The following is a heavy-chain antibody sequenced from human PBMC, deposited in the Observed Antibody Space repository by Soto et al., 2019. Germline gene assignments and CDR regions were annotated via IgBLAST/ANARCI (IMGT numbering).Heavy chain of an antibody. CDR2: ISYDGSNK. J-gene: IGHJ5*02. Sequence: PGGSLRLSCAASGFTFSSYAMHWVRQAPGKGLEWVAVISYDGSNKYYADSVKGRFTISRDNSKNTLYLQMNSLRAEDTAVYYCARDRRLRYCSGGSCYYKWFDPWGQGTLVTVSS. D-gene: IGHD2-15*01. CDR3: ARDRRLRYCSGGSCYYKWFDP. V-gene: IGHV3-30-3*01. CDR1: GFTFSSYA.